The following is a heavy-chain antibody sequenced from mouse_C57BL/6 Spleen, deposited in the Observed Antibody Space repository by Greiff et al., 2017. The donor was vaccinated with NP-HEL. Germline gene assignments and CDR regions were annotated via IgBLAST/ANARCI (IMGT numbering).Heavy chain of an antibody. CDR3: TRRSVYYGSSYAMDY. D-gene: IGHD1-1*01. V-gene: IGHV1-15*01. Sequence: QVQLKESGAELVRPGASVTLSCKASGYTFTDYEMHWVKQTPVHGLEWIGAIDPETGGTAYNQKFKGKAILTADKSSSTAYMELRSLTSEDSAVYYCTRRSVYYGSSYAMDYWGQGTSVTVSS. CDR1: GYTFTDYE. J-gene: IGHJ4*01. CDR2: IDPETGGT.